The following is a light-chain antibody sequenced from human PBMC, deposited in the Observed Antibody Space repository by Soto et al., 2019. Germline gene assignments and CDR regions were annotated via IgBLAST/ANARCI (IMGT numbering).Light chain of an antibody. V-gene: IGLV1-40*01. CDR1: SSNIGAGYD. CDR3: QSYDSRLSGSV. J-gene: IGLJ2*01. CDR2: VNS. Sequence: QSVLTQPPSVSGAPGQRVTISCTGSSSNIGAGYDVHWYQQLPGTAPKLLIYVNSNRPSGVPDRFSGSKSGTSASLAITGVRAEDEADYYCQSYDSRLSGSVFGGGTKLTVL.